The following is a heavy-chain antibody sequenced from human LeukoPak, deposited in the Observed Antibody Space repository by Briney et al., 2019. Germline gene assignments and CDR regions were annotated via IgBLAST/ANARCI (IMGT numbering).Heavy chain of an antibody. D-gene: IGHD3-22*01. CDR1: GFTFSSYA. V-gene: IGHV3-30-3*01. CDR2: ISYDGSNK. CDR3: ARGRITMISSY. Sequence: QTGGSLRLSCAASGFTFSSYAMHWVRQAPGKGLEWVAVISYDGSNKYYADSVKGRFTISRDNSKNTLYLRMNSLRAEDTAVYYCARGRITMISSYWGQGTLVTVSS. J-gene: IGHJ4*02.